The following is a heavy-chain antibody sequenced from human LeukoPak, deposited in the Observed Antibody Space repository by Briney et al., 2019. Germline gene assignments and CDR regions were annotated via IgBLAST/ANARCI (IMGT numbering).Heavy chain of an antibody. V-gene: IGHV3-48*03. CDR1: GFTFSSYE. J-gene: IGHJ4*02. CDR2: ISSSGSTI. CDR3: ARASRGFYDSSGTVDY. Sequence: GGSLRLSCAASGFTFSSYEMNWVRQAPGKGLEWVSYISSSGSTIYYADSVKGRFTISRDNAKNSLYLQMNSLRAEDTAVYYCARASRGFYDSSGTVDYWGQGTLVTVSS. D-gene: IGHD3-22*01.